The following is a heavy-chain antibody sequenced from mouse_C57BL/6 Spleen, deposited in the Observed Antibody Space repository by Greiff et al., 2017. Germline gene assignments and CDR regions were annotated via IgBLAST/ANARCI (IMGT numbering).Heavy chain of an antibody. CDR1: GFNIKDDY. D-gene: IGHD2-3*01. CDR2: IDPENGDT. Sequence: EVKLMESGAELVRPGASVKLSCTASGFNIKDDYMHWVKQRPEQGLEWIGWIDPENGDTEYASKFQGKATITADTSSNTAYLQLSSLTSEDTAVYYCTTGWLLFAYWGQGTLVTVSA. J-gene: IGHJ3*01. V-gene: IGHV14-4*01. CDR3: TTGWLLFAY.